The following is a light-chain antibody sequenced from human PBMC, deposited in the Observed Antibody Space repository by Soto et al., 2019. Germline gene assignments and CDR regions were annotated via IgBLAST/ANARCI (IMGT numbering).Light chain of an antibody. J-gene: IGKJ1*01. CDR3: QQYNNWPWT. CDR1: QSVADN. Sequence: EVVMTQFPATLSVSPGERVTLSCRSSQSVADNLAWFQQKPGQGPRLLIHGASTRATGFPARFSGSGSGTDFTLTISSLQSEDFAVYYCQQYNNWPWTFGQGTKVDIK. V-gene: IGKV3-15*01. CDR2: GAS.